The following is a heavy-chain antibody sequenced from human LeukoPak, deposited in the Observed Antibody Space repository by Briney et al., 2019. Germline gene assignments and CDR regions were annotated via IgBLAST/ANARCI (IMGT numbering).Heavy chain of an antibody. CDR2: ITGSGSNT. J-gene: IGHJ4*02. D-gene: IGHD6-25*01. Sequence: PGGSLRLSCAASGFTFSSYAMSWVRQAPGKGLEWISTITGSGSNTYYADSVKGRFSISRDNSKNMLYLQMYSLRAEDRAIYYCAKDSVLERAAVHFDSWGQGTLVTVSS. CDR3: AKDSVLERAAVHFDS. V-gene: IGHV3-23*01. CDR1: GFTFSSYA.